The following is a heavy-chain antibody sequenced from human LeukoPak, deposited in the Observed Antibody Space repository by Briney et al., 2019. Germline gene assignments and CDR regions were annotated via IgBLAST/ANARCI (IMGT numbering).Heavy chain of an antibody. V-gene: IGHV4-4*07. CDR1: GGSISSYY. CDR2: VYTSGST. D-gene: IGHD5-12*01. CDR3: ARTASLNGGYAAY. Sequence: SETLSLTCTVSGGSISSYYWSGTRQPAGRGVEGIGRVYTSGSTNYNPSLKSRVTMSVDPSKTQFSLKLNSVPAAGPAVYYCARTASLNGGYAAYWGQGTLVTVSS. J-gene: IGHJ4*02.